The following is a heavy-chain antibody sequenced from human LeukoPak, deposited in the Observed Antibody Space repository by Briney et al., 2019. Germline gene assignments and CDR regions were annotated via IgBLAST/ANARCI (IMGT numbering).Heavy chain of an antibody. D-gene: IGHD3-22*01. Sequence: SQTLSLTCTVSGGSVSSGTYYWSWIRQPPGKGLEWIGYIYYSGSTNYNPSLKSRVTISVDTSKNQFSLKLSSVTAADTAVYYCARYVGSSGYYNWFDPWGQGTLVTVSS. CDR1: GGSVSSGTYY. V-gene: IGHV4-61*01. CDR3: ARYVGSSGYYNWFDP. CDR2: IYYSGST. J-gene: IGHJ5*02.